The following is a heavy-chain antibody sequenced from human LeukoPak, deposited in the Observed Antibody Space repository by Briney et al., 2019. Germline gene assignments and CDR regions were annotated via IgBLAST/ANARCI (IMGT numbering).Heavy chain of an antibody. CDR2: INHSGST. D-gene: IGHD5-12*01. CDR3: VRLVGGDIDY. Sequence: SETLSLTCAVYGGSFSGYYWSWIRQPPGKGLEWIGEINHSGSTNYNPSLKSRVTISVDTSKNQFSLKLSSVTAADTAVYYCVRLVGGDIDYWGQGTLVTVSS. J-gene: IGHJ4*02. CDR1: GGSFSGYY. V-gene: IGHV4-34*01.